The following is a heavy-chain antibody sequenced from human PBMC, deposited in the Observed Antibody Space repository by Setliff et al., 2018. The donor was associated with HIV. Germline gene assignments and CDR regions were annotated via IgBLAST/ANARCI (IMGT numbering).Heavy chain of an antibody. D-gene: IGHD3-10*01. Sequence: SETLSLTCAVYGGSFSGYYWSWIRQSPGKGLEWIGEINQSGSTNYNPSLKSRVTTSVDTSKNQFSLNLKSVAAADTAVYYCASIIRGSEDYYYYYYMDVWGKGTTVTVSS. V-gene: IGHV4-34*01. CDR1: GGSFSGYY. CDR2: INQSGST. CDR3: ASIIRGSEDYYYYYYMDV. J-gene: IGHJ6*03.